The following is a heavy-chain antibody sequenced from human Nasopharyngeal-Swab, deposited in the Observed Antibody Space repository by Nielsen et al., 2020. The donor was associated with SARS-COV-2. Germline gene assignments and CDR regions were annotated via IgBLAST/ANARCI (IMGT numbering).Heavy chain of an antibody. J-gene: IGHJ3*02. CDR3: ARDRGTEYGDYTDAFDI. V-gene: IGHV7-4-1*02. D-gene: IGHD4-17*01. CDR2: INTNTGNP. CDR1: GYTFTSYA. Sequence: ASVNVSCQASGYTFTSYAMNWVRQAPGQGLEWMGWINTNTGNPTYAQGFTGRFVFSLDTSVSTAYLQISSLKAEDTAVYYCARDRGTEYGDYTDAFDIWGQGTMVTVSS.